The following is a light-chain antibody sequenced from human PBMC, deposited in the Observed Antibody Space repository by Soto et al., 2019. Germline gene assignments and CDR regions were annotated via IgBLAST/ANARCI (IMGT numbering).Light chain of an antibody. J-gene: IGLJ1*01. CDR1: IIGSKS. CDR3: QVWDGTRDHLGYV. CDR2: DNS. Sequence: SYELTQPPSVSVAPGQTARVTCGGGIIGSKSVHWYQQKPGQAPVLVVYDNSDRPSGIPERFSGSNSGNTATLTIIGVEAGDEADYYCQVWDGTRDHLGYVFGTGTKVTVL. V-gene: IGLV3-21*02.